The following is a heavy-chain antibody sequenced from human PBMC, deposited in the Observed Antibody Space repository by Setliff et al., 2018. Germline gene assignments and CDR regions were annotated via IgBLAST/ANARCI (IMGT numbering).Heavy chain of an antibody. CDR2: VRSNSVGGTT. D-gene: IGHD4-4*01. J-gene: IGHJ4*02. CDR3: AKDDYSNYAGNFDY. CDR1: GLTFADAW. V-gene: IGHV3-15*01. Sequence: GGSLRLSCTASGLTFADAWMNWVRQAPGKGLEWVARVRSNSVGGTTEYGAPVKGRFTISRDDSKDTVYLQMNDLKTEDTAVYYCAKDDYSNYAGNFDYWGQGTLVTVSS.